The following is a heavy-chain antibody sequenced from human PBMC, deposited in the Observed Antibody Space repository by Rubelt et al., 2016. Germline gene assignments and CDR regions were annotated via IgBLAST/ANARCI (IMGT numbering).Heavy chain of an antibody. Sequence: QLQLQESGPGLVKPSETLSLTCTVSGGSINSRSYYWGWIRQPPGKGLEWIGSIYYSGSTYYNLSLKSRVTISVDTPKNQFYLTSMCVSASDTAWYYCARGGKQQLGPYYYVMDVWGQGTTVTVSS. V-gene: IGHV4-39*01. CDR1: GGSINSRSYY. D-gene: IGHD6-13*01. J-gene: IGHJ6*02. CDR2: IYYSGST. CDR3: ARGGKQQLGPYYYVMDV.